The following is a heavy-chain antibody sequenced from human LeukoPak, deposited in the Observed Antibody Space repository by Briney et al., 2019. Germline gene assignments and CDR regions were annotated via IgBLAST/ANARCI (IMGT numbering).Heavy chain of an antibody. Sequence: SETLSLTCAVYGGSFSGYYWSWIRQPPGKGLEWIGEINHSGSTNYNPSLKSRVTISVDTSKNQFSLKLSSVTAADTAVYYCARGSMVRCLDVWGQGTTVTVSS. CDR3: ARGSMVRCLDV. J-gene: IGHJ6*02. CDR2: INHSGST. CDR1: GGSFSGYY. D-gene: IGHD3-10*01. V-gene: IGHV4-34*01.